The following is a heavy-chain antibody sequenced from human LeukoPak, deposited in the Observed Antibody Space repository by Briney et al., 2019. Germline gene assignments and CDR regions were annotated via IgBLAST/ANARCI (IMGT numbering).Heavy chain of an antibody. J-gene: IGHJ6*03. CDR2: IYYSGST. Sequence: TSETLSLTCTVSGGSISSYYWSWIRQPPGKGLEWIGYIYYSGSTNYNPSLKSRVTISVDTSKNQFSLKLSSVTAADTAVYYCARLGEVVPAAMDYYYYMDVWGKGTTVTVSS. D-gene: IGHD2-2*01. V-gene: IGHV4-59*08. CDR3: ARLGEVVPAAMDYYYYMDV. CDR1: GGSISSYY.